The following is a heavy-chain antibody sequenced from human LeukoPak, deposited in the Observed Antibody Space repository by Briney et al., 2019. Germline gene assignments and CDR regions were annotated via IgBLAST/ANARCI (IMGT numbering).Heavy chain of an antibody. V-gene: IGHV4-4*02. J-gene: IGHJ4*02. CDR3: ARSPRDGHTFDY. Sequence: SDPLSLTCALSLGSINIINWWSWVRQPPGPGLDWIGELYHTGDFNYNPPLKSRVTISLDKSQNQFSLRLGSVTAADSAVYYCARSPRDGHTFDYWGQGTLVTVSS. CDR2: LYHTGDF. CDR1: LGSINIINW.